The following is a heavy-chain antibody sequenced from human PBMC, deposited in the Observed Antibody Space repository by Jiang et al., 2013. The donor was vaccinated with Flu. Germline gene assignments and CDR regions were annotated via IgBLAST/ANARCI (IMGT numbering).Heavy chain of an antibody. CDR3: ARMIKASRSYYFDY. D-gene: IGHD3-10*01. Sequence: TLTLTCTFSGFSLTTSGMCVSWVRQPPGKALEWLARIDWDDDIYYNTALKTRLTISKDTSKNQVVLTVTFMDPVDTGTYYCARMIKASRSYYFDYWGQGALVTVSA. CDR1: GFSLTTSGMC. J-gene: IGHJ4*02. V-gene: IGHV2-70*11. CDR2: IDWDDDI.